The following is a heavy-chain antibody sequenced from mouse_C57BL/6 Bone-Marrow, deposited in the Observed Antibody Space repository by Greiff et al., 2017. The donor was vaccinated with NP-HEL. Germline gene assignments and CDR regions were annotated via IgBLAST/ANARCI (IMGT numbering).Heavy chain of an antibody. CDR2: INPSTGGT. CDR1: GYSFTGYY. V-gene: IGHV1-42*01. D-gene: IGHD1-1*01. J-gene: IGHJ3*01. Sequence: EVQLQQSGPELVKPGASVKISCKASGYSFTGYYMNWVKQSPEKSIEWIGEINPSTGGTTYNQKFKAKATLTVDKSSSTAYMQLKSLTSEDSAVYYCARSGYYGSSVRPAWFAYWGQGTLVTVSA. CDR3: ARSGYYGSSVRPAWFAY.